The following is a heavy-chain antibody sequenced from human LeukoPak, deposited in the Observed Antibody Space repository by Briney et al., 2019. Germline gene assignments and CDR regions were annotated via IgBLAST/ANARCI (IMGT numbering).Heavy chain of an antibody. Sequence: GALRLSCAASGFTFSSYSMNWVRQAPGKGLEWVSSISSSSSYIYYADSVKGRFTISRDNAKNSLYLQMNSLRAEDTAVYYCARGLRGRYYYMDVWGKGTTVTVSS. CDR2: ISSSSSYI. CDR3: ARGLRGRYYYMDV. V-gene: IGHV3-21*01. CDR1: GFTFSSYS. J-gene: IGHJ6*03. D-gene: IGHD5-12*01.